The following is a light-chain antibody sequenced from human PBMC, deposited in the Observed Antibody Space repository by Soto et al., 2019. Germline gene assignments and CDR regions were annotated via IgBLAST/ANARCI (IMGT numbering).Light chain of an antibody. V-gene: IGLV2-14*01. CDR2: EVR. Sequence: QSVLTQPASVSGSPGQSITVSCTGTNTDVGGYNYVSWYQHRPGKAPRLMIYEVRNRLSGVSNRFSGSKSGNTASLTISGLQSEDEADYYCTSYTPTGALVFGRGTKLTVL. CDR1: NTDVGGYNY. J-gene: IGLJ3*02. CDR3: TSYTPTGALV.